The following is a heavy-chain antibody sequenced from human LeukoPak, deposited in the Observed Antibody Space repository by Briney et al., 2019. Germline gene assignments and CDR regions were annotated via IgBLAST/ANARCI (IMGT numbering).Heavy chain of an antibody. Sequence: SETLSLTCTVSGGSVNSGSGSYYWSWIRQPPGKGLERIGYIYYSGSTNYNPSLKSRVTISVDTSKNQFSLKLSSVTAADTAVYYCAKGIAARAYNWFDPWGQGTLVTVSS. CDR2: IYYSGST. V-gene: IGHV4-61*01. D-gene: IGHD6-6*01. CDR3: AKGIAARAYNWFDP. J-gene: IGHJ5*02. CDR1: GGSVNSGSGSYY.